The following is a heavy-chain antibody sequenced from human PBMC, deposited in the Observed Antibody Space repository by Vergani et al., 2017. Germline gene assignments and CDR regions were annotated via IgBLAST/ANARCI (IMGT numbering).Heavy chain of an antibody. CDR1: GFTFSSYA. Sequence: EVQLLESGGGLVQPGGSLRLSCAASGFTFSSYAMSWVRQAPGKGLEWVSAISGSGGSTYYAASVKGLFTSSRDNSKKTMYLQMNSLRAENTAVYDCAKATPHYQYYYYYYGMDVWGEGTTVTVSS. D-gene: IGHD1-26*01. CDR2: ISGSGGST. J-gene: IGHJ6*04. CDR3: AKATPHYQYYYYYYGMDV. V-gene: IGHV3-23*01.